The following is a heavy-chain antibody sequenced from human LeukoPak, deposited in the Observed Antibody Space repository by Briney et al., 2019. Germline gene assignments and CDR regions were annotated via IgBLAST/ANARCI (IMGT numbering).Heavy chain of an antibody. V-gene: IGHV1-46*01. J-gene: IGHJ4*02. CDR3: TRDSSRGWFSVDH. CDR1: PYPLTTYY. D-gene: IGHD6-19*01. Sequence: ASVKVSCKTSPYPLTTYYMHWVRQAPGQGLEWMGVINPSDGSTSYAQKFRGRLTMTRDTSTSTLYMDLSSLIFEDTAVYFCTRDSSRGWFSVDHWGQGTLVTVSS. CDR2: INPSDGST.